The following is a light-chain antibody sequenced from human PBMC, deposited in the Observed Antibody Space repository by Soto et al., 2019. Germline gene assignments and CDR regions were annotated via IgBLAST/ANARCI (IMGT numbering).Light chain of an antibody. J-gene: IGLJ1*01. CDR2: DVS. CDR3: CSYAGSPYV. Sequence: QSAVTQPRSVSGSPGQSVTISCTGTSSDVGRYNYVSWYQHHPGKAPKLMIYDVSTRPSGVPDRFSGSKSGTTASLTISGLQAEDEADYYCCSYAGSPYVFGTGTKLTVL. V-gene: IGLV2-11*01. CDR1: SSDVGRYNY.